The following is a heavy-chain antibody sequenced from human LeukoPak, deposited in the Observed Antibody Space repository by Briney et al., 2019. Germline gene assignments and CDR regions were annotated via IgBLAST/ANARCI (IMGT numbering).Heavy chain of an antibody. Sequence: SETLSLTCTVSGDSTSSHYWSWIRQSPGKGLEWLGFIHYSGSTDYNPSLRSRVSISIDTSKNQFTLNLRSVTAADSAIYYCARKRSHFWYMDVWGKGTTVTVSS. CDR2: IHYSGST. V-gene: IGHV4-59*11. CDR3: ARKRSHFWYMDV. CDR1: GDSTSSHY. J-gene: IGHJ6*03. D-gene: IGHD3-10*01.